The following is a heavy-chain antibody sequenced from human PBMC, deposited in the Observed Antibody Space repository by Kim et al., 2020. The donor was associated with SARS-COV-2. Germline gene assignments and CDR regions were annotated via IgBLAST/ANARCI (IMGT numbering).Heavy chain of an antibody. CDR2: ISSNSGHT. CDR1: GYSFSNYG. D-gene: IGHD3-22*01. J-gene: IGHJ4*01. V-gene: IGHV1-18*01. Sequence: ASVKVYCKASGYSFSNYGLVWARQAPGQGFEWMGWISSNSGHTKYAQNVQGRVTLTTDTSTNTGYMELSSLRSDDTAVYYCAPYYGSNSYRGQWDWGQGTPVTVSS. CDR3: APYYGSNSYRGQWD.